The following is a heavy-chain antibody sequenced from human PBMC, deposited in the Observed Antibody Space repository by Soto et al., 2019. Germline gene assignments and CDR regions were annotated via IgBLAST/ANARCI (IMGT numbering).Heavy chain of an antibody. V-gene: IGHV3-30*18. D-gene: IGHD2-15*01. CDR1: GFTFSSYG. CDR2: ISYDGSNK. CDR3: AKDLVGAAGFDY. Sequence: QVQLVESGGGVVQPGRSLRLSCAASGFTFSSYGMQWVRQAPGKGLEWVAVISYDGSNKYYADSVKGRFTISRDNSKNTLYLQMNSLRAEDTAVYYCAKDLVGAAGFDYWGQGTLVTVSS. J-gene: IGHJ4*02.